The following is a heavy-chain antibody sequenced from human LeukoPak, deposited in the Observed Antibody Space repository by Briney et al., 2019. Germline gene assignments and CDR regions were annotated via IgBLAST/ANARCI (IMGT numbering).Heavy chain of an antibody. V-gene: IGHV3-11*01. J-gene: IGHJ1*01. D-gene: IGHD5-24*01. CDR1: GFSLNDYY. Sequence: GGSLKLSCAGSGFSLNDYYVNWLRQAPGKGLEWISYISANSRAVNYADSVKGRFTMSRDYAKNSVYLEMTGLGGEDTGLYYCARVHNTIFWGQGILVTVSS. CDR3: ARVHNTIF. CDR2: ISANSRAV.